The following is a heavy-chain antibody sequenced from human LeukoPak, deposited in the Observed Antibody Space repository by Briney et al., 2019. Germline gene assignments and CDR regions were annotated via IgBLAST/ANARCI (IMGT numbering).Heavy chain of an antibody. D-gene: IGHD3-16*01. J-gene: IGHJ3*02. Sequence: TGGSLRLSRAASGFTFSSYAMSWVRQAPGKGLEWVSAISGSGGSTYYADSVKGRFTISRDNSKNTLYLQMNSLRAEDTAVYYCAKSLGPRGAFDIWGQGTMVTVSS. V-gene: IGHV3-23*01. CDR2: ISGSGGST. CDR1: GFTFSSYA. CDR3: AKSLGPRGAFDI.